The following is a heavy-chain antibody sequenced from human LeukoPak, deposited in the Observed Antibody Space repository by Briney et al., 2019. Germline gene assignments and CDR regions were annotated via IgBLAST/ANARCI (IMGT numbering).Heavy chain of an antibody. CDR2: IIPVFGTT. V-gene: IGHV1-69*05. CDR3: ARERGLVTTTFDS. J-gene: IGHJ5*01. CDR1: GGTFNSYA. Sequence: SVKVSCKASGGTFNSYAVSWLRQAPGRGFEWMGKIIPVFGTTKYAQMFQGRVTITTDKSTGTAYMELSRLRSGDTAVYYCARERGLVTTTFDSWGQGVLVTVSS. D-gene: IGHD2-21*02.